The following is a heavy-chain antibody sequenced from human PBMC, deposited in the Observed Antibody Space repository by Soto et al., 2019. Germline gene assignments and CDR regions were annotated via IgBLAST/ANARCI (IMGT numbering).Heavy chain of an antibody. Sequence: PSETLSLTCAVYGGSFSGYYWSWIRQPPGKGLEWIGEINHSGSTNYNPSLKSRVTISVDTSKNQFSLKLSSVTAADTAVYYCARGVLRFLEWVPSPYYYYGMDVWGQGTTVTVYS. CDR2: INHSGST. CDR3: ARGVLRFLEWVPSPYYYYGMDV. J-gene: IGHJ6*02. D-gene: IGHD3-3*01. V-gene: IGHV4-34*01. CDR1: GGSFSGYY.